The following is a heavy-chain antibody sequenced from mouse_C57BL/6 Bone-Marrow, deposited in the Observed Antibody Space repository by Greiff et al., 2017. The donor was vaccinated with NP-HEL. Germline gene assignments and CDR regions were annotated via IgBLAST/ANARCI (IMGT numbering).Heavy chain of an antibody. V-gene: IGHV5-6*01. J-gene: IGHJ1*03. CDR1: GFTFSSYG. CDR2: ISSGGSYT. D-gene: IGHD1-1*01. CDR3: ARPLLLRYWYFDV. Sequence: EVMLVESGGDLVKPGGSLKLSCAASGFTFSSYGMSWVRQTPDKRLEWVATISSGGSYTYYPASVKGRFTSSRDNAKNTLYLQMSSLKSEDTAMYYCARPLLLRYWYFDVWGTGTTVTVSS.